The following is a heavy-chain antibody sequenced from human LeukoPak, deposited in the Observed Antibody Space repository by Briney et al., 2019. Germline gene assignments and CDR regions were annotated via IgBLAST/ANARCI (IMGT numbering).Heavy chain of an antibody. CDR3: AKYCSSTSCYYGFDY. CDR2: ISGSGGST. CDR1: GFTFSSYA. Sequence: GGSLRLSCAASGFTFSSYAMSWVRQAPGKGLEWVSAISGSGGSTYYADSVKGRFTISRDNSKNTLYLQMNSLRAEDTAVYYCAKYCSSTSCYYGFDYWGQGTLVTVSS. J-gene: IGHJ4*02. D-gene: IGHD2-2*01. V-gene: IGHV3-23*01.